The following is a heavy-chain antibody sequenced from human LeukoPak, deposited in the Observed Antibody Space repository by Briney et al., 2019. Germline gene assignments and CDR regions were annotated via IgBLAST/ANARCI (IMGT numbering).Heavy chain of an antibody. D-gene: IGHD6-13*01. V-gene: IGHV4-61*02. J-gene: IGHJ6*03. Sequence: SETLSLTCTVSGGSISSGSYYWSWIRQPAGKGLEWIGRIYTSGSTHYNPSLKSRVTISVDTSKNQFSLKLSSVTAADPALYFWAKIPPPAAPSYYYSTSNRAVGGKGTTATIS. CDR1: GGSISSGSYY. CDR3: AKIPPPAAPSYYYSTSNRAV. CDR2: IYTSGST.